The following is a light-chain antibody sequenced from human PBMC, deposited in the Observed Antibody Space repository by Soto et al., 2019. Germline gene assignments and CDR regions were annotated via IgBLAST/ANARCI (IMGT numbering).Light chain of an antibody. V-gene: IGKV1-33*01. CDR1: QDISNY. Sequence: DIQMTQSPSSLSASVGDRVTITCQASQDISNYLNWYQQKPGKAPKLLIYDASNLETGVPSRFSGSGSGTDFTFTISSQQPEDIATYYCQQYDNHPPYTFGQGTKLEIK. J-gene: IGKJ2*01. CDR3: QQYDNHPPYT. CDR2: DAS.